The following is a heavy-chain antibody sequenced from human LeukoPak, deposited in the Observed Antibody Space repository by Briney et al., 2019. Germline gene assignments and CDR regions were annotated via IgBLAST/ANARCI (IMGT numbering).Heavy chain of an antibody. D-gene: IGHD1-26*01. Sequence: SETLSLTCSVSGGSISTYYWSWIRQTPGKGLEWIGYVYDSGTTNYNPSLKGRVTISSDTSKNQFSLNLRSVNAADTAIYYCARHGGSLGYFEYGGQGTLVTVSS. V-gene: IGHV4-59*08. CDR3: ARHGGSLGYFEY. CDR2: VYDSGTT. CDR1: GGSISTYY. J-gene: IGHJ4*02.